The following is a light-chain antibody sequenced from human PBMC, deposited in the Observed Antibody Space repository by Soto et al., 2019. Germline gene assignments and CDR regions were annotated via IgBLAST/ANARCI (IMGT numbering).Light chain of an antibody. J-gene: IGKJ4*01. V-gene: IGKV1-8*01. CDR2: AAS. CDR3: QQYYSYPLT. CDR1: QGISSY. Sequence: AIRMTQSPSSFSASTGARVTITCRASQGISSYVAWYQQKPGKAPKLLIYAASTLQSGVPSRFSGSGSGTDFTLTISCLQSEDFATYYCQQYYSYPLTFGGGTKVEIK.